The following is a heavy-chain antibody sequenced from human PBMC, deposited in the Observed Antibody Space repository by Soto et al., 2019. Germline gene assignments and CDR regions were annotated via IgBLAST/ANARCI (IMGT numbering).Heavy chain of an antibody. J-gene: IGHJ6*04. V-gene: IGHV4-34*01. CDR2: INHSGST. D-gene: IGHD6-6*01. CDR1: GGSFSGYY. CDR3: AREYSTSRTSMDA. Sequence: SETLSLTCAVYGGSFSGYYWSWIRQPPGKGLEWIGEINHSGSTNYNPSLKSRVTISVDTSKNQFSLKLSSVTAADTAVYYCAREYSTSRTSMDAWGNGTTVTASA.